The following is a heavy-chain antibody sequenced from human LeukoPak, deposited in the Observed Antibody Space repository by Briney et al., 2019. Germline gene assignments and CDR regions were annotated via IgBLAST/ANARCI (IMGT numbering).Heavy chain of an antibody. D-gene: IGHD3-10*02. CDR3: TPAAFPMFGGGTFDY. J-gene: IGHJ4*02. V-gene: IGHV3-15*01. CDR2: IKSKTDGGTT. CDR1: GFTFSNAW. Sequence: GGSLRLSCAASGFTFSNAWMSWVRQAPGKGLEWVGRIKSKTDGGTTDYAAPVKGTFTISRDDSKNTLYLQMNSLKTQETAVYYWTPAAFPMFGGGTFDYWGPGNLVTVSP.